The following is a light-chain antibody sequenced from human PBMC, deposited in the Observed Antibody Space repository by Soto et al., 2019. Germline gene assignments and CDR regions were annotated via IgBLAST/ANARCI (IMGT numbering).Light chain of an antibody. J-gene: IGKJ4*01. V-gene: IGKV2-28*01. CDR3: MQALQTPLT. CDR1: QSLVHSNGFNY. Sequence: DIVMTQSPLSLPVTPGEPASISCRSSQSLVHSNGFNYLDWYLQKPGQSPQLLIFLGSNRASGVTDKFSGSGSGTDFTLKISRVEDEDVGVYYCMQALQTPLTFGGGTKVEIK. CDR2: LGS.